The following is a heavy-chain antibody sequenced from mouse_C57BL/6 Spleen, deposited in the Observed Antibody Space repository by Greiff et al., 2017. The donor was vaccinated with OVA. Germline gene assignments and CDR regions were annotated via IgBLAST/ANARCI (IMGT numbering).Heavy chain of an antibody. J-gene: IGHJ4*01. CDR3: ARRGAQATDYYAMDY. Sequence: VQLQQPGAELVRPGSSVKLSCKASGYTFTSYWMHWVKPRPIQGLEWIGNIDPSDSETHYNQQFKDKAKLPVDKSSSTAYMQLSSLTSEDSAVYYCARRGAQATDYYAMDYWGQGTSVTVSS. CDR2: IDPSDSET. V-gene: IGHV1-52*01. D-gene: IGHD3-2*02. CDR1: GYTFTSYW.